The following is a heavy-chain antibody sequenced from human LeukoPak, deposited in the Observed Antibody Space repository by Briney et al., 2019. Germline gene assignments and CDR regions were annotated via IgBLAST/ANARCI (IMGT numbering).Heavy chain of an antibody. CDR2: ISYDGSNK. CDR3: AREGYCSKTTCFREAFDI. J-gene: IGHJ3*02. D-gene: IGHD2-2*01. CDR1: GFTFSSYG. V-gene: IGHV3-30*03. Sequence: PGGSLRLSCAASGFTFSSYGMHRVRQAPGKGLEWVAVISYDGSNKYYVDSVKGRVTISRDNAKNSLYLQMNSLRAVDTAVYFCAREGYCSKTTCFREAFDIWGQGTMVTVSS.